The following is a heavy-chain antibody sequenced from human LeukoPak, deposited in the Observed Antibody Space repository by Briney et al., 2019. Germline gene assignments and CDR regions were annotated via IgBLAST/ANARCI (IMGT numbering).Heavy chain of an antibody. CDR2: IYNSGRT. Sequence: PSETLSLTCTVSGASISSYYWSWIRQPPGKGLEWIGYIYNSGRTNYNPSLKSRVTMSVDTSKNQFSLRLNSVTAADTAVYYCARGHSNCSPTSCYFPSDYWGQGTLVTVSS. CDR1: GASISSYY. CDR3: ARGHSNCSPTSCYFPSDY. J-gene: IGHJ4*02. D-gene: IGHD2-2*01. V-gene: IGHV4-59*01.